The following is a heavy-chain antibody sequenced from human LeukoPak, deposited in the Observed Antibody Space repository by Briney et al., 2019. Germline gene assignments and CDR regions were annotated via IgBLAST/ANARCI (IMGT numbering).Heavy chain of an antibody. V-gene: IGHV4-38-2*02. D-gene: IGHD3-10*01. Sequence: PSETLSLTCTVSGYSISSGYYWGWIRQPPGKGLEWIGYIYYSGSTNYNPSLKSRVTISVDTSKNQSSLKLSSVTAADTAVYYCARTRYYYNSRSYGAPYYFDYWGQGTLVTVSS. CDR1: GYSISSGYY. CDR2: IYYSGST. J-gene: IGHJ4*02. CDR3: ARTRYYYNSRSYGAPYYFDY.